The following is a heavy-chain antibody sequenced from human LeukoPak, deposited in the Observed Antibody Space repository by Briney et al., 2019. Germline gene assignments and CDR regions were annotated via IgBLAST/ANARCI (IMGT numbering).Heavy chain of an antibody. Sequence: GGSLRLSCAASGFTFSSYSMNWVRQAPGKGLEWVAVISYDGSNKYYADSVKGRFTISRDNSKNTLYLQMNSLRAEDTAVYYCARGSSGWYEFDYWGQGTLVTVSS. D-gene: IGHD6-19*01. J-gene: IGHJ4*02. CDR1: GFTFSSYS. CDR3: ARGSSGWYEFDY. CDR2: ISYDGSNK. V-gene: IGHV3-30*03.